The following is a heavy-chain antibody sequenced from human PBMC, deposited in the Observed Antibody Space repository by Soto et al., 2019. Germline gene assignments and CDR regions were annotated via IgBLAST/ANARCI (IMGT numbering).Heavy chain of an antibody. Sequence: ASVKVSCKASGYTFTGYYMHWVRQAPGQGLEWMGWINPNSGGTNYAQKFQGWVTMTRDTSISTAYMELSRLRSDDTAVYYCARGYSSGWRYFDYWGQGTLVTVSS. J-gene: IGHJ4*02. CDR2: INPNSGGT. V-gene: IGHV1-2*04. CDR3: ARGYSSGWRYFDY. D-gene: IGHD6-19*01. CDR1: GYTFTGYY.